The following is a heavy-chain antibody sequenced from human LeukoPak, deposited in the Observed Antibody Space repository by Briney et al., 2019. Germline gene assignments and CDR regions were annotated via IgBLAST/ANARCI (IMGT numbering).Heavy chain of an antibody. CDR2: ISPYNGNT. J-gene: IGHJ4*02. D-gene: IGHD3-16*01. CDR3: ARDVMISFGGELFEY. Sequence: ASVKVSCKASGYTFISYGISWVRQAPGQGLEWMGWISPYNGNTNYAQKFQGRVTMTTDTSTSTAYVELRSLRSDDTAVYYCARDVMISFGGELFEYWGQGTLVTVSS. V-gene: IGHV1-18*01. CDR1: GYTFISYG.